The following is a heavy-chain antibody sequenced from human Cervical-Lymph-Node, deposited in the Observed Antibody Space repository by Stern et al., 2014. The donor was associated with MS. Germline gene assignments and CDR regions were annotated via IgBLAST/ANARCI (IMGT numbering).Heavy chain of an antibody. J-gene: IGHJ4*02. CDR3: ARHECLWCNRGHFDF. D-gene: IGHD1-14*01. V-gene: IGHV4-39*01. CDR2: IYYSGST. Sequence: QVQLQESGPGLVKPSETLSLTCAVSGGSISRSDYYWGWIRQPPGKGLEWIGSIYYSGSTYYRPSLKSRLTISMDTSRHHFSLELRFVTAADTAIYYCARHECLWCNRGHFDFWGQGSLVTVSS. CDR1: GGSISRSDYY.